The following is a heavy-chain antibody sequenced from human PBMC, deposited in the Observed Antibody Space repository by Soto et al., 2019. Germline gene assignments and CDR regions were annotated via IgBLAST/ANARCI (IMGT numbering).Heavy chain of an antibody. D-gene: IGHD6-13*01. CDR1: GYTLTSYA. J-gene: IGHJ6*02. CDR3: ARDGPGSSSWYFYNYYYGMDV. Sequence: GASVKVSCKATGYTLTSYAMNWVRQAPGQRLEWMGWINAGNGNTKYSQKFQGRVTITRDTSASTAYMELSSLRSEDTAVYYCARDGPGSSSWYFYNYYYGMDVWGQGTTVTVSS. CDR2: INAGNGNT. V-gene: IGHV1-3*01.